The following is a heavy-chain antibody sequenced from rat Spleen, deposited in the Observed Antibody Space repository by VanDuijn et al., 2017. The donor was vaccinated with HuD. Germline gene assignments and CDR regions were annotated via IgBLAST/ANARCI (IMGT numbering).Heavy chain of an antibody. CDR1: GFVLSDFH. CDR2: ITNTGDST. D-gene: IGHD1-2*01. Sequence: EVQLVESGGGLVQPGRSLKLSCAASGFVLSDFHLAWVRQAPTKGLEWVASITNTGDSTYYRDSVKGRFTISRDNAKSTLYLQMDSLRSEDTATYYCARQSSSIPYYWYFDFWGPGTMVTVSS. V-gene: IGHV5-25*01. J-gene: IGHJ1*01. CDR3: ARQSSSIPYYWYFDF.